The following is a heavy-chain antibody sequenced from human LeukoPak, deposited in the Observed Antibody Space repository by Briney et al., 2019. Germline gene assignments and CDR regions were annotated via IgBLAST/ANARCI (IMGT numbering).Heavy chain of an antibody. V-gene: IGHV4-39*07. Sequence: PGGSLRLSCAASGFTLSNYWMTWVRQAPGKGLEWIASGDYSGGTYYNPSLESRVAISADMSKNQFSLKLTSVTGADTAVYYCAGERGEEYSSGWYKRNYFDNWGQGIRVTVSS. CDR1: GFTLSNYW. D-gene: IGHD6-19*01. CDR2: GDYSGGT. J-gene: IGHJ4*02. CDR3: AGERGEEYSSGWYKRNYFDN.